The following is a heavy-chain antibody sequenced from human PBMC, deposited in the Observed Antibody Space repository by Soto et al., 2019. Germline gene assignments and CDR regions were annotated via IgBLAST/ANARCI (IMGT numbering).Heavy chain of an antibody. Sequence: QVQLVESGGGVVQPGRSLRLSCVGSGFVFSDFGMNWVRQAPGKGLEWVAVISFDGKKKYYADSVKGRFSISRDNSKNTVSLQINSLGAEDTAVYYCAKNRRTIVAVIDAFAKWGQGTMVTVSS. D-gene: IGHD3-22*01. CDR1: GFVFSDFG. V-gene: IGHV3-30*18. J-gene: IGHJ3*02. CDR2: ISFDGKKK. CDR3: AKNRRTIVAVIDAFAK.